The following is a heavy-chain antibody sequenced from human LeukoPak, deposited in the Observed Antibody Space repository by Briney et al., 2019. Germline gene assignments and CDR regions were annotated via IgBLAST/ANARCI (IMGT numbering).Heavy chain of an antibody. V-gene: IGHV5-51*01. J-gene: IGHJ5*02. CDR3: ARLSAKYYGSGRGWFDP. CDR2: IYPGDSDT. Sequence: GESLKISCKGSGYSFTNYWIGWVRQMPGKGLEWMGIIYPGDSDTRYSPSFQGQVTISAVKSISTAYLQWSSLKASDTAMYYCARLSAKYYGSGRGWFDPWGQGTLVTVSS. D-gene: IGHD3-10*01. CDR1: GYSFTNYW.